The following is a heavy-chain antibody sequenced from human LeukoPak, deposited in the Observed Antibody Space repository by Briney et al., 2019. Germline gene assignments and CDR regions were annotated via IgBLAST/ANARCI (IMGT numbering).Heavy chain of an antibody. V-gene: IGHV1-58*02. CDR2: IVVGSGNT. Sequence: GTSVKVSGKASGFTFTSSAMQWLRQARGQRLEWIGWIVVGSGNTNYAQKFQERVTITRDMSKSTAYMELSSLRSEDTAVYYCHAYYYHSSGYFEYYFDYWGQGTLVTVSS. J-gene: IGHJ4*02. D-gene: IGHD3-22*01. CDR1: GFTFTSSA. CDR3: HAYYYHSSGYFEYYFDY.